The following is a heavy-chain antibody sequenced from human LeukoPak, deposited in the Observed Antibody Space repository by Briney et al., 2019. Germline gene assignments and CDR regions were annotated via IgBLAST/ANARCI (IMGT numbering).Heavy chain of an antibody. CDR1: GFTLKSHN. CDR3: GREEPYYDSSGYYLVHYYGMDV. V-gene: IGHV3-48*01. CDR2: TSGDSKVI. J-gene: IGHJ6*02. D-gene: IGHD3-22*01. Sequence: GGSLRLSCVASGFTLKSHNMNWVRQAPGKGLEWVSFTSGDSKVIYYADSVKGRFTISRDNAKNSLYLQMNSLRADDTAVYYCGREEPYYDSSGYYLVHYYGMDVWGQGTTVTVSS.